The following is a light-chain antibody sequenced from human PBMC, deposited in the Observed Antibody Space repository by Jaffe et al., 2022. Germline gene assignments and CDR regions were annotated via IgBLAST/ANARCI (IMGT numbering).Light chain of an antibody. J-gene: IGLJ3*02. CDR2: EVS. Sequence: QSALTQPPSASGSPGQSVTISCTGTSSDVGAYNYVSWYQQYPGKAPKLMISEVSKRPSGVPDRFSGSKSGNTASLTVSGLQAGDEADYYCSSYTGSYIWVFGGGTKLTVL. CDR3: SSYTGSYIWV. CDR1: SSDVGAYNY. V-gene: IGLV2-8*01.